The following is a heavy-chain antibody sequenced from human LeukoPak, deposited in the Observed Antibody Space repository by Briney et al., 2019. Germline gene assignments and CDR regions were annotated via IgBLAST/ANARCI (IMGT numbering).Heavy chain of an antibody. CDR1: GLITDDYA. CDR3: VRESERSGWFDH. Sequence: GGSLRLSCAAPGLITDDYAIHWVRQAPGKGLEWVSLISGDGGSTFYADSVRGRFTISRDNSMNSLSLQMSSLRSEDTALYFCVRESERSGWFDHWGQGTLVTVSS. CDR2: ISGDGGST. J-gene: IGHJ5*02. V-gene: IGHV3-43*02. D-gene: IGHD1-26*01.